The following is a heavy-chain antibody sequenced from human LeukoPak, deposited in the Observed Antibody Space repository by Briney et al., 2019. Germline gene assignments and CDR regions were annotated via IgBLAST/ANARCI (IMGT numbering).Heavy chain of an antibody. CDR3: ARDYYGSGSYGLFHH. Sequence: GGSLRLSCAASGFTFSSYAMHWVRQAPGKGLEWVAVIPYDGSNKYYADSVKGRFTISRGNSKTTLFLQMNNLRAEDTAVYYCARDYYGSGSYGLFHHWGQGTLVTVSS. D-gene: IGHD3-10*01. CDR2: IPYDGSNK. CDR1: GFTFSSYA. V-gene: IGHV3-30-3*01. J-gene: IGHJ1*01.